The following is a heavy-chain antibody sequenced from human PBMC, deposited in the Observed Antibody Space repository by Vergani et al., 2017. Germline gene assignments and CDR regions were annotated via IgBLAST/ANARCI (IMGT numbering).Heavy chain of an antibody. D-gene: IGHD3-10*01. Sequence: QVQLQESGPGLVKPSETLSLTCTVSGSSISSYYWSWIRQPPGKGLEWIGYIYYSGSTNYNPSLKSRVTISVDTSKNQFSLKLSSVTAADTAVYYCARGGLLWFGELLHGFDYWGQGTLVTVSS. CDR1: GSSISSYY. J-gene: IGHJ4*02. CDR3: ARGGLLWFGELLHGFDY. CDR2: IYYSGST. V-gene: IGHV4-59*01.